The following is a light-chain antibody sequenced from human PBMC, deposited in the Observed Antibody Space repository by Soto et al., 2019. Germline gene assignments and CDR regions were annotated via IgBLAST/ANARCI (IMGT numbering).Light chain of an antibody. CDR2: GAS. Sequence: EIVMTQSPATLSVSPGERATLSCSASQSVSSNLAWYQQKPGQAPGLLIYGASTRATGIPARFSGSGSGTEFTLTISSLQSEDFAVYYCQQYNNWYTFGQGTKLEIK. J-gene: IGKJ2*01. V-gene: IGKV3-15*01. CDR1: QSVSSN. CDR3: QQYNNWYT.